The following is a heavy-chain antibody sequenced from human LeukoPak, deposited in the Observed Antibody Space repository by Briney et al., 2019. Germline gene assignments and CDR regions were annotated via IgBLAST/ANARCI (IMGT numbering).Heavy chain of an antibody. J-gene: IGHJ4*02. CDR3: ARGSGSYGSYYFDY. CDR1: GYTFTGYY. D-gene: IGHD5-18*01. V-gene: IGHV1-2*02. Sequence: ASVKVSCKASGYTFTGYYMHWVRQAPGQGLEWMGWINPNSGGTNYAQKFQGRVTMTRGTSISTAYMELSRLRSDDTAVYYCARGSGSYGSYYFDYWGQGTLVTVSS. CDR2: INPNSGGT.